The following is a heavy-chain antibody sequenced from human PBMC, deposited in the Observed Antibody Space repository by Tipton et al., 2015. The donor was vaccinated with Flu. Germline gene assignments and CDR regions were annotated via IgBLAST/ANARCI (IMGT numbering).Heavy chain of an antibody. CDR3: ARSSNWGSPSSTGFFDL. J-gene: IGHJ2*01. D-gene: IGHD7-27*01. CDR2: YYHNGDT. V-gene: IGHV4-59*08. Sequence: GLVKPSETLSLICTVSGGSISNFDWNWIRQPPEKGLEWIGLYYHNGDTNYNSSLKSRVTIAVDTSKNQVSLKVTSVTAADTAVYFCARSSNWGSPSSTGFFDLWGRGTLVTVSS. CDR1: GGSISNFD.